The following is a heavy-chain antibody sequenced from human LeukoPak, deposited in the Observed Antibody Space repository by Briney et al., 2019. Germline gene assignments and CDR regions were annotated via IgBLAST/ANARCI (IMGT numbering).Heavy chain of an antibody. CDR3: ARGEHSGSYHIDY. CDR1: GFTFSSYE. CDR2: ISSSSSYI. J-gene: IGHJ4*02. D-gene: IGHD1-26*01. V-gene: IGHV3-21*01. Sequence: PGGSLRLSCAASGFTFSSYEMNWVRQAPGKGLEWVSSISSSSSYIYYADSVKGRFTISRDNAKNSLYLQMNSLRAEGTAVYYCARGEHSGSYHIDYWGQGTLVTVSS.